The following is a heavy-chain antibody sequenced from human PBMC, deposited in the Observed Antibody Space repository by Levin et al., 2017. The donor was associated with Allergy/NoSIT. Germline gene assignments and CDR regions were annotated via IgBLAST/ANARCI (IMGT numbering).Heavy chain of an antibody. CDR1: GFSLSTSGVG. CDR2: IYGDDDK. V-gene: IGHV2-5*02. J-gene: IGHJ3*02. Sequence: SDPTLVKPTETLTLTCTFSGFSLSTSGVGVGWIRQPPGKALEWLAPIYGDDDKRYSPSLKSRLTITKDTSKNQVVLTMTSMDPVDTATYYCSHRHLGVAFDIWGQGTMVSVSS. D-gene: IGHD3-3*01. CDR3: SHRHLGVAFDI.